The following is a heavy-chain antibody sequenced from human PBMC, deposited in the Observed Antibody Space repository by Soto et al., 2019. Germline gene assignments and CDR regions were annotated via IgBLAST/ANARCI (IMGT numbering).Heavy chain of an antibody. Sequence: GGSLRLSCVASGFTFSNHRMHWVRQAPGKGMEWLAVVSYDGSNKFYADSVKGRLTISRGNSKNTLYLEINSLRSEDTAVYYCARDYRESGGRHDFEGAEGEYYFDYWGRGTLVTVSS. CDR3: ARDYRESGGRHDFEGAEGEYYFDY. CDR2: VSYDGSNK. J-gene: IGHJ4*02. V-gene: IGHV3-30*04. CDR1: GFTFSNHR. D-gene: IGHD2-15*01.